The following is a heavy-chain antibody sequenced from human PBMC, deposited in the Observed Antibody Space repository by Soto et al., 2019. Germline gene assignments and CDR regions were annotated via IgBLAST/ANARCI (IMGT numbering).Heavy chain of an antibody. Sequence: SVKVSCKASGGTVSSYTISWVRQAPGKGLEWMGRIIPILGIANYAQKFQGRVTITADKSTSTAYMELSSLRSEDTAVYYCARAGCSSTSCAPVSWGQGTLVTVSS. CDR1: GGTVSSYT. J-gene: IGHJ5*02. CDR2: IIPILGIA. D-gene: IGHD2-2*01. CDR3: ARAGCSSTSCAPVS. V-gene: IGHV1-69*02.